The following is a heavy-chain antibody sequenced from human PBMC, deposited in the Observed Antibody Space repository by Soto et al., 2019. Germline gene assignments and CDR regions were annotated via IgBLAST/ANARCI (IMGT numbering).Heavy chain of an antibody. D-gene: IGHD2-21*01. V-gene: IGHV3-48*03. Sequence: LPCVVAGLTFSNSEIKEVSQAPGKGLEWISYIRHSAHIYYADAVKGRFTIYRDNAKNSVYLQMNSLRVEDTAVYYCAKERGPEVSATIVGDVWGQGILVIVS. CDR2: IRHSAHI. CDR1: GLTFSNSE. CDR3: AKERGPEVSATIVGDV. J-gene: IGHJ3*01.